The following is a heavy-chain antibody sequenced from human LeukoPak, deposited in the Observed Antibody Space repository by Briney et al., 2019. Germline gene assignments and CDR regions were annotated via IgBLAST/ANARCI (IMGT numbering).Heavy chain of an antibody. V-gene: IGHV3-33*01. CDR1: GFTFSSYG. D-gene: IGHD3-22*01. CDR2: IWYDGSNK. J-gene: IGHJ5*02. Sequence: GGSLRLSCAASGFTFSSYGMHWVRQAPGKGLEWVAVIWYDGSNKYYADSVKGRFTISRDNSKNTLYLQMNSLRAEDTAAYYCARDKGDSSGFDPWGQGTLVTVSS. CDR3: ARDKGDSSGFDP.